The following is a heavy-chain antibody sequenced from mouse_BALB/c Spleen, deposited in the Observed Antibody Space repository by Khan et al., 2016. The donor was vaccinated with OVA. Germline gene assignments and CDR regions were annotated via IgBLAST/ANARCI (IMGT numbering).Heavy chain of an antibody. CDR1: GYSITSGYS. CDR2: IDYSGTT. J-gene: IGHJ2*01. Sequence: EVQLVESGPDLLKPSQSLSLTCTVTGYSITSGYSWHWIRQFPGHKLEWMGYIDYSGTTNYNLSLKNRISFTREISKNQFFLHLNSVTTEDTATYYCVRWDYWGQGTTLTVSS. V-gene: IGHV3-1*02. CDR3: VRWDY.